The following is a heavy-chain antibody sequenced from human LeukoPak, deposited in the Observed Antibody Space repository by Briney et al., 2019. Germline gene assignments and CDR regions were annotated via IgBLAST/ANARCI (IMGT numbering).Heavy chain of an antibody. D-gene: IGHD4-11*01. CDR2: IRYDGSNK. J-gene: IGHJ6*03. CDR3: AKSSVSDYYYYYMDV. Sequence: PGGSLRLSCAGSGFYFINSWISWVRQAPGKGLEWVAFIRYDGSNKYYADSVKGRFTISRDNSKNTLYLQMNSLRAEDTAVYYCAKSSVSDYYYYYMDVWGKGTTVTVSS. CDR1: GFYFINSW. V-gene: IGHV3-30*02.